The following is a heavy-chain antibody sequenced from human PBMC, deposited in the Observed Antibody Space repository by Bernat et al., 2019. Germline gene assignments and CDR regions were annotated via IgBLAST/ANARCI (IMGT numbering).Heavy chain of an antibody. Sequence: QVQLVESGGGVVQPGRSLRLSCAASGFTFSSYGMHWVRQAPGKGLEWVAVISYDESNKYYADSVKGRFTISRDNSKNTLYLQMNSLRAEDTAVYYCAKGRTTVADYWGQGTLVTVSS. J-gene: IGHJ4*02. CDR2: ISYDESNK. D-gene: IGHD4-17*01. CDR1: GFTFSSYG. V-gene: IGHV3-30*18. CDR3: AKGRTTVADY.